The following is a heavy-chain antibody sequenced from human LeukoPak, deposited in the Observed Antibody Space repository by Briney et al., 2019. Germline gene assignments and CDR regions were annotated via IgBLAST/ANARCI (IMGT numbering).Heavy chain of an antibody. CDR2: VYFDGDT. CDR1: GDSIHSVYYF. D-gene: IGHD6-6*01. Sequence: KTSETLSLTCTVSGDSIHSVYYFWGWIRQPPGKGLEWIRSVYFDGDTSYSPSLKSRVIISVDTSKNQFSLNLTSVTAADTALYYCARHRKSARNYLYYYMDVWGKGTTVTVSS. CDR3: ARHRKSARNYLYYYMDV. V-gene: IGHV4-39*01. J-gene: IGHJ6*03.